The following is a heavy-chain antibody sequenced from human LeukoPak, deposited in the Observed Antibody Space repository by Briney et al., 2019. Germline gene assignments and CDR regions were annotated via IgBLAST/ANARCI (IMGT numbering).Heavy chain of an antibody. J-gene: IGHJ4*02. CDR2: IYHSGST. Sequence: SETLSLTCTVSGGSISSYYWSWIRQPPGKGLEWIGYIYHSGSTNYNPSLKSRVTISVDTSKNQFSLKLSSVTAADTAVYYCARDRETRDGYNYWGQGTLVTVSS. CDR3: ARDRETRDGYNY. CDR1: GGSISSYY. V-gene: IGHV4-59*01. D-gene: IGHD5-24*01.